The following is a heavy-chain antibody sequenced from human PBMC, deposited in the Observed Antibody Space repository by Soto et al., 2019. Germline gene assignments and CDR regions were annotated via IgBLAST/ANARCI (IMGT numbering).Heavy chain of an antibody. CDR3: ARVLIHGRPAAIGAPPFLMHV. CDR2: ISYDGSNK. V-gene: IGHV3-30-3*01. CDR1: GFTFSSYA. J-gene: IGHJ6*02. Sequence: PGGSLRLSCAASGFTFSSYAMHWVRQAPGKGLEWVAVISYDGSNKYYADSVKGRFTISRDNSKNTLYLQMNSLRAEDTAVYYCARVLIHGRPAAIGAPPFLMHVWGQATTVT. D-gene: IGHD2-2*02.